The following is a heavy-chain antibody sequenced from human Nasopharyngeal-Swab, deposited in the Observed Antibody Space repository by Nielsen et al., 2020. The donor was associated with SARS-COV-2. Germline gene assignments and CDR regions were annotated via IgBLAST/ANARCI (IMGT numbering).Heavy chain of an antibody. CDR3: AGDRVPYDSSGYSHGYYGMDV. CDR2: ISSSSSYI. V-gene: IGHV3-21*01. D-gene: IGHD3-22*01. Sequence: GESLKISCAASGFTFSSYSMNWVRQAPGKGLEWVSSISSSSSYIYYADSVKGRFTISRDNAKNSLYLQMNSLRAEDTAVYYCAGDRVPYDSSGYSHGYYGMDVWGQGTTVTVSS. J-gene: IGHJ6*02. CDR1: GFTFSSYS.